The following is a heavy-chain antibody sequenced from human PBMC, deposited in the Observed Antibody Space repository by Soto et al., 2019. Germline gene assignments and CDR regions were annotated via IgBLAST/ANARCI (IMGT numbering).Heavy chain of an antibody. CDR3: AKPLFFLVTHSGSYYFDH. D-gene: IGHD1-26*01. J-gene: IGHJ4*02. CDR2: ISGSGGST. CDR1: GFTFSSYA. Sequence: EVQLLESGGGLVQPGGSLRLSCAASGFTFSSYAMSWVRQAPGKGLEWVSAISGSGGSTYYADSVKGRFTISRDNSKNPLYLQMNSLRAEDTAVYYCAKPLFFLVTHSGSYYFDHWGQGTLVTVSS. V-gene: IGHV3-23*01.